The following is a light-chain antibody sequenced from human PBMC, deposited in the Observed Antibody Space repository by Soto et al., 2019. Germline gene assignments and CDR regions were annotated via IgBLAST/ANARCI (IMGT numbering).Light chain of an antibody. Sequence: QSVLTQPPSASGTPGQRVTISCSGGNSNIGTNPLHWYQQLPGTAPKLLIYDNNQRPSGVPDRFSGSKSGTSASLAISGLQSEDEADYYCATWDDSLRGRVFGTGTKVTVL. CDR3: ATWDDSLRGRV. V-gene: IGLV1-44*01. J-gene: IGLJ1*01. CDR1: NSNIGTNP. CDR2: DNN.